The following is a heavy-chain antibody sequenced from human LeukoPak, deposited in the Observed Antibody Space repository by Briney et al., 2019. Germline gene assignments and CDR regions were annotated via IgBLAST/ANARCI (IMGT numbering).Heavy chain of an antibody. CDR3: ARVHFVWGYSGYADN. V-gene: IGHV3-21*01. CDR1: GFIFTSYS. CDR2: ISGSSSSI. Sequence: GGSLRLSCAGSGFIFTSYSMSWVRQAPGKGLEWVSSISGSSSSIYYADSVKGRFTVSRDNARTSMYLQMNRLRAEDTAVYYCARVHFVWGYSGYADNWGQGTLVTVSS. D-gene: IGHD5-12*01. J-gene: IGHJ4*02.